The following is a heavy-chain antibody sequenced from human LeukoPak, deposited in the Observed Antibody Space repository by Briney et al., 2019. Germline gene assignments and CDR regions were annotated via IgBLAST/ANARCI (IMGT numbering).Heavy chain of an antibody. J-gene: IGHJ4*02. CDR2: IYYSGST. CDR3: ARQNPGYSYGNFDY. CDR1: GGSISSGDYY. D-gene: IGHD5-18*01. V-gene: IGHV4-61*08. Sequence: SETLSLTCTVSGGSISSGDYYWSWIRQPPGKGLEWIGYIYYSGSTNYNPSLKSRVTISVDTSKNQFSLKLSSVTAADTAVYYCARQNPGYSYGNFDYWGQGTLVTVSS.